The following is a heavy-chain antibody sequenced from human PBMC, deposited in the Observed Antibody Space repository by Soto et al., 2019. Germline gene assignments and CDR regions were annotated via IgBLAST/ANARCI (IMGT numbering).Heavy chain of an antibody. D-gene: IGHD3-9*01. J-gene: IGHJ3*02. CDR1: CGSISSGDYY. CDR2: IYYSGST. CDR3: ARGRDTYYDILTRERGAFDI. V-gene: IGHV4-30-4*01. Sequence: SETLSLTCTVSCGSISSGDYYWSWIRQPPGKGLEWIGYIYYSGSTYYNPSLKSRVTISVDTSKNQFSLKLSSVTAADTAVYYCARGRDTYYDILTRERGAFDIWGQGTMVTVSS.